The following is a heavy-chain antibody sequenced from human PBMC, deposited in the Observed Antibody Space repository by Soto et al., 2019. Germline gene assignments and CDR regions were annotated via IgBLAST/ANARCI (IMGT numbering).Heavy chain of an antibody. CDR2: ISPYNGYT. D-gene: IGHD7-27*01. CDR1: GYSFTSHG. CDR3: VLVRISGEFDDY. J-gene: IGHJ4*02. Sequence: ASVKVSCKASGYSFTSHGINWVRQAPGQGLEWMGWISPYNGYTNYAQKLQGRVTMTTDTSTSTAYMELRSLRSDDTAVYYCVLVRISGEFDDYWGQGTLVTVSS. V-gene: IGHV1-18*01.